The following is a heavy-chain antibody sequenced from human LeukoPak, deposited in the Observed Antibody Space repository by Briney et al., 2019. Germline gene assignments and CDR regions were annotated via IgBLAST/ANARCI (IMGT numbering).Heavy chain of an antibody. CDR3: ARVFWSGYYCFTD. CDR1: GFTFSSYA. CDR2: IGSGSGGTT. D-gene: IGHD3-3*01. Sequence: GGSLRLSCAASGFTFSSYAMRWVRQAPGKGLEWVSAIGSGSGGTTIYADSVKGRFTISRDNAENSLYLQMNSLRAEDTAVYYCARVFWSGYYCFTDWGQGTLVTVSS. V-gene: IGHV3-23*01. J-gene: IGHJ4*02.